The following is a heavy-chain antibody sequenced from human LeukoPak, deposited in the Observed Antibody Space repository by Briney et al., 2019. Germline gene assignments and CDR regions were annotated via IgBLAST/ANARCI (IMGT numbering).Heavy chain of an antibody. Sequence: LRLSCAASGFTFSDYYMSWIRQPPGKGLEWIGYIYYSGSTNYNPSLKSRVTISVDTSKNQFSLKLSSVTAADTAVYYCARDVERTGTSAFDIWGQGTVVTVSS. V-gene: IGHV4-59*12. CDR3: ARDVERTGTSAFDI. CDR1: GFTFSDYY. CDR2: IYYSGST. D-gene: IGHD1-7*01. J-gene: IGHJ3*02.